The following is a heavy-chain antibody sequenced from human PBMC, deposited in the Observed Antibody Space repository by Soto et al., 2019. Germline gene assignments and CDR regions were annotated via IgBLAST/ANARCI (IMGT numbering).Heavy chain of an antibody. J-gene: IGHJ4*02. CDR1: GGSISSGGYS. D-gene: IGHD4-17*01. CDR2: IYHSGST. V-gene: IGHV4-30-2*01. CDR3: ARATVTRVDY. Sequence: SETLSLTCAVSGGSISSGGYSWSWIRQPPGKGLEWIGYIYHSGSTYYNPSLKSRVTISVDRSKNQFSLKLSSVTAADTAVYYCARATVTRVDYWGQGTLVTVSS.